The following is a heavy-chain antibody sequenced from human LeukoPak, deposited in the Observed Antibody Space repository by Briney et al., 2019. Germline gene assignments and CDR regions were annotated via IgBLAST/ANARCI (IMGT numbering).Heavy chain of an antibody. CDR1: GFTFSSYA. V-gene: IGHV3-23*01. Sequence: PGGSLRLSCAASGFTFSSYAMSWVRQAPGKGLEWVSAISGSGGSTYYADSVKGRFTISRDNSKNSLYLQMNSLRAEDTAVYYCATDIVVVPGAIGFDYWGQGTLVTVSS. D-gene: IGHD2-2*02. J-gene: IGHJ4*02. CDR2: ISGSGGST. CDR3: ATDIVVVPGAIGFDY.